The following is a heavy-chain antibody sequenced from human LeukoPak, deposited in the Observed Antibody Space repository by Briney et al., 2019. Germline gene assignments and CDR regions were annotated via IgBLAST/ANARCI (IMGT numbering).Heavy chain of an antibody. CDR2: INPSGGST. V-gene: IGHV1-46*01. CDR3: AREWAPPDTAMVDGMDV. D-gene: IGHD5-18*01. Sequence: ASVKVSCKASGYTFTSYYKHWVRQAPGQGLEWMGIINPSGGSTSYAQKFQGRVTMTRDTSTSTVYMELSSLRSEDTAVYYCAREWAPPDTAMVDGMDVWGQGTTVTVSS. CDR1: GYTFTSYY. J-gene: IGHJ6*02.